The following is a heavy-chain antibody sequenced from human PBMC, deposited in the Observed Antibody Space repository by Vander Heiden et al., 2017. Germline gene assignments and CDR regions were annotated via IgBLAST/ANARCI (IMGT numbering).Heavy chain of an antibody. J-gene: IGHJ4*02. D-gene: IGHD2-15*01. V-gene: IGHV3-23*01. CDR3: AKPDIVVVVAATFDY. CDR1: GFTFSGYA. Sequence: EVQLLESGGGLVQPGGSLRLPGAASGFTFSGYAMSWVRQAPGKGLEWVSAISGSGGSTYYADSVKGRFTISRDNSKNTLYLQMNSLRAEDTAVYYCAKPDIVVVVAATFDYWGQGTLVTVSS. CDR2: ISGSGGST.